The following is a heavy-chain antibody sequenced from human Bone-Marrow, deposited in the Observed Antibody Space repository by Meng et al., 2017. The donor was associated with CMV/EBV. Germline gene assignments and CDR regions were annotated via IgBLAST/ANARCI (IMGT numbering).Heavy chain of an antibody. V-gene: IGHV4-39*07. CDR1: GVSISRSDDS. D-gene: IGHD3-22*01. CDR2: IYFSGST. J-gene: IGHJ3*02. CDR3: ARIFKWLSNAFDI. Sequence: VSGVSISRSDDSWGWIRQSPGKGLEWIGSIYFSGSTYYSPSLKSRVTISIDTSKNQFSLKLNSVTAADTAVYFCARIFKWLSNAFDIWGQGTMVTVSS.